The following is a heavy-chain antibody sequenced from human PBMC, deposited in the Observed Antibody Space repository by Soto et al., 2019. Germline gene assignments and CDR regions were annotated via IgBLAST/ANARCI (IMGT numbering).Heavy chain of an antibody. CDR2: ISAYIGKA. V-gene: IGHV1-18*01. Sequence: ASVKVSCKASGYSFTICGIIWVRQAPGQGLEWMGWISAYIGKANYAQKLQGRVTMTTDTSTSTAYMELSSLRSEDTAVYYCARERRLGYYYSGMDVWGQGTTVTVSS. CDR1: GYSFTICG. CDR3: ARERRLGYYYSGMDV. J-gene: IGHJ6*02.